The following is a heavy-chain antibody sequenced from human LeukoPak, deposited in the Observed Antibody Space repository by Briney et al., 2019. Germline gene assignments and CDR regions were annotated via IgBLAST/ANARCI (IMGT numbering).Heavy chain of an antibody. CDR1: GGSFSGYY. Sequence: SETLSLTCAVYGGSFSGYYWSWIRQPPGKGLEWVGEINHSVSTNYNPSLKSRVTISVDTSKNQFSLKLSSVTAADTAVYYCASNVLLRGNFSFAADYWGQGTLVTVSS. CDR2: INHSVST. V-gene: IGHV4-34*01. J-gene: IGHJ4*02. D-gene: IGHD2/OR15-2a*01. CDR3: ASNVLLRGNFSFAADY.